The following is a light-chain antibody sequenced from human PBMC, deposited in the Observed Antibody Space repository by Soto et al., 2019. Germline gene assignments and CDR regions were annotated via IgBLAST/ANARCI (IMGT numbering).Light chain of an antibody. Sequence: EIVLTQSPGTLSLSPGDTATLSCRASQSVRSTYLAWYQQKTGQAPRLLIHGASSRATGIPDRFSGSGSWTDFTLTISRLEPEDFAVYYCQQYGSSLSITFGQGTRLEIK. J-gene: IGKJ5*01. CDR2: GAS. CDR1: QSVRSTY. V-gene: IGKV3-20*01. CDR3: QQYGSSLSIT.